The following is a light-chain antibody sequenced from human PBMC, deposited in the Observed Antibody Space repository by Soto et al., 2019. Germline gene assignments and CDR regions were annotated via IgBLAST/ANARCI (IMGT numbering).Light chain of an antibody. Sequence: QSVLTQPPSASGTPGQRVTISCSGSSFNIGRNPVNWYQQFPGTAPKLLIYEVSNRPSGVSNRFSGSKSGNTASLTISGLQAEDEADYYCSSYTSSSPYVFGTGTKLTVL. J-gene: IGLJ1*01. V-gene: IGLV2-14*01. CDR1: SFNIGRNP. CDR3: SSYTSSSPYV. CDR2: EVS.